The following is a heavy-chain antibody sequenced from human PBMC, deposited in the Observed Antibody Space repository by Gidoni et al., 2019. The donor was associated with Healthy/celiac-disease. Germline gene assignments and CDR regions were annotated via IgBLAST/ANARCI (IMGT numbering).Heavy chain of an antibody. D-gene: IGHD2-15*01. CDR3: AKDGAAGCSGGSCYSVFYYYCGMDV. J-gene: IGHJ6*02. Sequence: EVQLLESGGGLVQPGGSLRLSCAASGFTFSSYAMSWVRQAPGKGLEWVSAISGSGGSTYYADSVKGRFTISRDNSKNTLYLQMNSLRAEDTAVYYCAKDGAAGCSGGSCYSVFYYYCGMDVWGQGTTVTVSS. V-gene: IGHV3-23*01. CDR1: GFTFSSYA. CDR2: ISGSGGST.